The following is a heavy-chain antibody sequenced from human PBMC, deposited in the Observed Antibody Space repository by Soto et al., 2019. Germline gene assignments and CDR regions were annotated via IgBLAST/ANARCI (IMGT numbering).Heavy chain of an antibody. CDR3: ARGVYFGKPQDY. V-gene: IGHV4-34*01. CDR2: INHSGST. Sequence: QVQLQQWGAGLLKPSETLSLTCAVYGGSFSGYYWSWIRQPPGKGLEWIGEINHSGSTNYNPSLQSRVTLSVDTSKNQFSLKLSSVTAADPAVYYCARGVYFGKPQDYWGQGTLVTVSS. D-gene: IGHD3-9*01. J-gene: IGHJ4*02. CDR1: GGSFSGYY.